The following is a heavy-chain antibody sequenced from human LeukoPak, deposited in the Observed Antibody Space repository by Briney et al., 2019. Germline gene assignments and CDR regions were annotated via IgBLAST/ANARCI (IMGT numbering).Heavy chain of an antibody. Sequence: GESLQISFKGSGYSFTSYWIGWVRQVPGKGLEWMGIIYPGDSDTRYSPSFQGQVTISADKSISTAYLQWSSLKASDTAMYYCARRYYYDSSGYYDYWGQGTLVTVSS. CDR1: GYSFTSYW. D-gene: IGHD3-22*01. J-gene: IGHJ4*02. CDR3: ARRYYYDSSGYYDY. V-gene: IGHV5-51*01. CDR2: IYPGDSDT.